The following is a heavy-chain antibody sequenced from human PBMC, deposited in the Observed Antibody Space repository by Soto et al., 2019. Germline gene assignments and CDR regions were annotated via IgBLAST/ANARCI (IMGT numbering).Heavy chain of an antibody. J-gene: IGHJ6*02. CDR1: GGSISSDY. CDR3: ARDTPLDYGSGYYYYVMDV. Sequence: SETLSLTCTVSGGSISSDYWSWIRQPPGQGLEWIGYIYYTGSTNYNPSLKSRVTISVDTSKNQFSLSLTSVTAADTAVYYCARDTPLDYGSGYYYYVMDVWGQGATVTVSS. V-gene: IGHV4-59*01. CDR2: IYYTGST. D-gene: IGHD3-10*01.